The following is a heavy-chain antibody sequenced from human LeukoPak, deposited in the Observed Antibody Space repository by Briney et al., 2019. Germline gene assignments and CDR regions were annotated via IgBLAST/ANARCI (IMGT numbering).Heavy chain of an antibody. D-gene: IGHD1-26*01. V-gene: IGHV4-59*01. J-gene: IGHJ6*02. Sequence: TASETLSLTCTVSGGSISSYYWSWIRQPPGKGLEWIGYIYYSGNTNYNPSLKSRVTISVDTSKNQFSLKLSSVTAADTAVYYCAREGRWELPDYYYYYGMDVWGQGTTVTVSS. CDR3: AREGRWELPDYYYYYGMDV. CDR1: GGSISSYY. CDR2: IYYSGNT.